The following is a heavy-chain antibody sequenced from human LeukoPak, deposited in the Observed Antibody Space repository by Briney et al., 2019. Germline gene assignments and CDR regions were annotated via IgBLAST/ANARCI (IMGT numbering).Heavy chain of an antibody. CDR3: ARDWDIDY. Sequence: GGSLRLSCAGSGLIFSSYWMSWVRQAPGKGLEWVANIKQDGSEKYYVDSVKGRFTISRGNAKNSMYLQMNSLRAEDTAVYYCARDWDIDYWGEGTMVTVSS. V-gene: IGHV3-7*01. CDR2: IKQDGSEK. D-gene: IGHD1-26*01. CDR1: GLIFSSYW. J-gene: IGHJ4*02.